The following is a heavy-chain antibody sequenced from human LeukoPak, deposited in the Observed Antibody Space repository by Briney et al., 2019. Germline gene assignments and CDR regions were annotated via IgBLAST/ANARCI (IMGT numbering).Heavy chain of an antibody. D-gene: IGHD1-7*01. CDR2: INHSGST. CDR1: GGSFSGYY. CDR3: ARGQLRRANWFDP. J-gene: IGHJ5*02. Sequence: SETLSLTCAVYGGSFSGYYWSWIRQPPGKGLEWIGEINHSGSTNYNPSLKSRVTISVDTSKNQFSLKLSSVTAADTAVHYCARGQLRRANWFDPWGQGTLVTVYS. V-gene: IGHV4-34*01.